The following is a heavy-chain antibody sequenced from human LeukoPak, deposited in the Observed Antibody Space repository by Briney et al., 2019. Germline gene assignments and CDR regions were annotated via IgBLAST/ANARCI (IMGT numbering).Heavy chain of an antibody. V-gene: IGHV4-34*01. CDR3: ARGVRYFDWLSPYYFDY. CDR2: INHSGST. J-gene: IGHJ4*02. D-gene: IGHD3-9*01. Sequence: SETLSLTCAVYGGSFSGYYWSWIRQPPGKGLEWIGEINHSGSTNYNPSLKSRVTISVDTSKNQFSLKLSSVTAADTAVYYCARGVRYFDWLSPYYFDYWGQGTLVTVSS. CDR1: GGSFSGYY.